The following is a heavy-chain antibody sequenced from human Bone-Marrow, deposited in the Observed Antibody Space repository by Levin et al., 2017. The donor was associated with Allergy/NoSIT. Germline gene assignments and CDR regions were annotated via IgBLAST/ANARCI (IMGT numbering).Heavy chain of an antibody. D-gene: IGHD2-15*01. CDR2: IYSGGST. CDR1: GFTVSNHY. CDR3: ARNGCGGGSCGY. V-gene: IGHV3-66*01. J-gene: IGHJ4*02. Sequence: LGESLKISCAASGFTVSNHYMKWVRQAPGKGLEWVSLIYSGGSTYYADSVRGRFTISRDNSKNTLYLQMNSLRVEDTAVYYCARNGCGGGSCGYWGQGTLVTVSS.